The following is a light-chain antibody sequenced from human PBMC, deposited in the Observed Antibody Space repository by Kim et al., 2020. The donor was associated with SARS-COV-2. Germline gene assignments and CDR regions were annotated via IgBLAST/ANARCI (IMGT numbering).Light chain of an antibody. CDR2: SAS. V-gene: IGKV1-39*01. J-gene: IGKJ3*01. CDR3: QQSYSTPIT. CDR1: QTITTS. Sequence: ASVGDRVTITCRASQTITTSVVWYQQKSGRAPRLLIYSASILESGVPSRCSGSGSGTDFTLTISSLEPEDFAIYYCQQSYSTPITFGPGTKVDI.